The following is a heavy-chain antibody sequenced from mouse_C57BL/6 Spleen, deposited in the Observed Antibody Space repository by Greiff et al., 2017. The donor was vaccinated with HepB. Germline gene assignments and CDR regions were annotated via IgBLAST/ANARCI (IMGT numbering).Heavy chain of an antibody. CDR3: ARPITTVVFDY. J-gene: IGHJ2*01. CDR2: INPNNGGT. CDR1: GYTFTDYY. Sequence: EVQLQQSGPELVKPGASVKISCKASGYTFTDYYMNWVKQSHGKSLEWIGDINPNNGGTSYNQKFKGKATLTVDKSSSTAYMELRSLTSEDSAVYYCARPITTVVFDYWGQGTTLTVSS. D-gene: IGHD1-1*01. V-gene: IGHV1-26*01.